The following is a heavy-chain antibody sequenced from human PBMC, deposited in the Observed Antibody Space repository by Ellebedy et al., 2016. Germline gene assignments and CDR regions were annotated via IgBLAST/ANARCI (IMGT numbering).Heavy chain of an antibody. J-gene: IGHJ6*02. D-gene: IGHD5-24*01. CDR2: IWYDGSNK. V-gene: IGHV3-33*01. Sequence: GGSLRLSCAASGFTFSSYGMHWVRQAPGKGLEWVAVIWYDGSNKYYADSVKGRFTISRDNSKNTLYLQMNSLRAEDTAVYYCARDRGLHKGENYYYGMDVWGQGTTVTVSS. CDR3: ARDRGLHKGENYYYGMDV. CDR1: GFTFSSYG.